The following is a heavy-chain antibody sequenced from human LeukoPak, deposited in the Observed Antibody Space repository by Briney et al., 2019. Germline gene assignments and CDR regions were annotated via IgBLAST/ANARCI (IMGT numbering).Heavy chain of an antibody. V-gene: IGHV3-7*01. D-gene: IGHD5-24*01. J-gene: IGHJ4*02. CDR1: GGSFSGYY. CDR3: ARAGWLQFFDY. CDR2: IKQDGSEK. Sequence: SSETLSLTCAVYGGSFSGYYWSWIRQPPGKGLEWVDNIKQDGSEKYYVDSVKGRFTISRDNAKNSLYLQMNSLRAEDTAVYYCARAGWLQFFDYWGQGTLVTVSS.